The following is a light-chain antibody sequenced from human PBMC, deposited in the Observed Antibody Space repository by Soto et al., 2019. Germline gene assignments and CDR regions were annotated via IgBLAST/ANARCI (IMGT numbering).Light chain of an antibody. V-gene: IGLV2-14*01. J-gene: IGLJ1*01. Sequence: QSALTQPASVSGSPGQSITISCTGTSSDIGRYKFVSWFQQHPGKAPKLMIFEGTNRPSGVSNRFSGSKSGNTASLTIFGLQLEDEAVYYCSSYTSGSTLPWVFGTGTKLTVL. CDR2: EGT. CDR3: SSYTSGSTLPWV. CDR1: SSDIGRYKF.